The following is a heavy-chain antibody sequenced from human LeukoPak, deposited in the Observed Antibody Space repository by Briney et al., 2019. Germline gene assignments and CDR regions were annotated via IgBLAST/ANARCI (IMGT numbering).Heavy chain of an antibody. D-gene: IGHD3-10*01. CDR3: ARGPRFGGSRKNWFDP. Sequence: ASVKVSCKASGYTFTSYDINWVRQATGQGLEWMGWMNPNSGNTGYAQKFQGRVTMTRNTSISTAYMELSSLRSEETAVYYCARGPRFGGSRKNWFDPWGQGTLVTVSS. J-gene: IGHJ5*02. CDR2: MNPNSGNT. V-gene: IGHV1-8*01. CDR1: GYTFTSYD.